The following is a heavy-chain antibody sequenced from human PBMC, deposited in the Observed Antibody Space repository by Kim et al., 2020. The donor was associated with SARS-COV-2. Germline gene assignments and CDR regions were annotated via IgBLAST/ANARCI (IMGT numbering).Heavy chain of an antibody. V-gene: IGHV4-4*07. Sequence: SETLSLTCTVSGGSISSYYWSWIRQPAGKGLEWIGRIYTSGSTNYNPSLKSRVTMSVDTSQNQFSLKLSSVTAADTAVYYCASEIIPDYYGSGSYYTPQYFQHWGQGTLVTVSS. D-gene: IGHD3-10*01. CDR3: ASEIIPDYYGSGSYYTPQYFQH. CDR2: IYTSGST. CDR1: GGSISSYY. J-gene: IGHJ1*01.